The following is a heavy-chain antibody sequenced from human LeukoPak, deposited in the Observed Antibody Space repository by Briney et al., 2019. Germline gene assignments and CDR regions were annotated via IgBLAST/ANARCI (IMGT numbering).Heavy chain of an antibody. D-gene: IGHD3-3*01. CDR3: ARVGTIFGVVQYYFDY. CDR2: IYYSGST. V-gene: IGHV4-31*03. Sequence: PSETLSLTCTVSGGSISSGGYYWSWIRQHPGKGLEWIGYIYYSGSTYYNPSLKSRVTISVDTSKNQFSLKLSSVTAADTAVYYCARVGTIFGVVQYYFDYWGQGTLVTVSS. J-gene: IGHJ4*02. CDR1: GGSISSGGYY.